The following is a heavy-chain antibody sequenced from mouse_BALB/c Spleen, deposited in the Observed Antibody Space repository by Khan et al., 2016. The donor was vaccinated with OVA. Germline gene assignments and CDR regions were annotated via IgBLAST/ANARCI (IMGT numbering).Heavy chain of an antibody. CDR3: ARLAYYYESEGFAY. V-gene: IGHV5-6*01. CDR2: VSTGGGYT. J-gene: IGHJ3*01. D-gene: IGHD1-1*01. Sequence: EVELVESGGDLVKPGGSLKLSCAASGFTFSTYGMSWVRQTPDKRLEWVATVSTGGGYTYYPDSVKGRFTISRDNAKNTLKLKRRSLKAKNKAMFYCARLAYYYESEGFAYWGQGTLVTVSA. CDR1: GFTFSTYG.